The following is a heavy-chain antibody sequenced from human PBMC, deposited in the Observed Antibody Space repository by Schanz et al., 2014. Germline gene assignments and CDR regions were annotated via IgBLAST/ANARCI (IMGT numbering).Heavy chain of an antibody. Sequence: VQLVESGGGLVKPGGSLRLSCAASGFTFSNHALSWVRQTPGKGLEWVSTLSGSGASTYYADSVKGRFTISRDNSKNTLYLQMNSLRAEDTAVYYCAKDQGSYGSGSYSYFDYWGQGTLATVSS. J-gene: IGHJ4*02. V-gene: IGHV3-23*04. CDR2: LSGSGAST. D-gene: IGHD3-10*01. CDR3: AKDQGSYGSGSYSYFDY. CDR1: GFTFSNHA.